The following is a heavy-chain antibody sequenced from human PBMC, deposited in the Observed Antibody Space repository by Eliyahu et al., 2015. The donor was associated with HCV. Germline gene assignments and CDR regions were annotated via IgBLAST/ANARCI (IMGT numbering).Heavy chain of an antibody. D-gene: IGHD4-17*01. CDR1: GYTLXXLS. CDR3: ATTTTSYYYYGMDV. V-gene: IGHV1-24*01. Sequence: QVQLVQSGAEVKKPGASVKVSCKVSGYTLXXLSMHWVRQAPGKGXEWMGGFDPEDGETIYAQKFQGRVTMTEDTSTDTAYMELSSLRSEDTAVYYCATTTTSYYYYGMDVWGQGTTVTVSS. J-gene: IGHJ6*02. CDR2: FDPEDGET.